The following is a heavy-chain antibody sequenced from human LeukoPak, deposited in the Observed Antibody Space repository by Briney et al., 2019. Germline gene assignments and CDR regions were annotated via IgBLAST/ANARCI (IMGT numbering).Heavy chain of an antibody. J-gene: IGHJ5*02. D-gene: IGHD3-10*01. Sequence: GESLKISCKGSGYSFTNYWISWVRQMPGKGLEWMGRVDPSDSYISYSPSLQGHVTISADKSISTAFLQWSSLKASDTAMYYCATHRAPHLTWFDHWGQGTLVTVS. CDR1: GYSFTNYW. CDR3: ATHRAPHLTWFDH. CDR2: VDPSDSYI. V-gene: IGHV5-10-1*01.